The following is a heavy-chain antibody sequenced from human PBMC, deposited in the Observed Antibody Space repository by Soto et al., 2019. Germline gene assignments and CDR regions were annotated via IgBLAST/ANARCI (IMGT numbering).Heavy chain of an antibody. Sequence: SETLSLTCTVSCGSISSGGYYWSWIRQHPGKGLEWIGYIFYSGSTYYNPSLKSRVTMSVDTSKNQFSLKLSSVTAADTAVYYCARDDRYCSSTSCYTGWFAPWGQGTLVTVSS. J-gene: IGHJ5*02. CDR3: ARDDRYCSSTSCYTGWFAP. V-gene: IGHV4-31*03. CDR2: IFYSGST. CDR1: CGSISSGGYY. D-gene: IGHD2-2*02.